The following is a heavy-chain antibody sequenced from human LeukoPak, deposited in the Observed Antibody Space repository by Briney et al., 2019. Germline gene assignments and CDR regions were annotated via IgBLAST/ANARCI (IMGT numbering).Heavy chain of an antibody. V-gene: IGHV4-34*01. Sequence: SETLSLTCAVYGGSFSGYYWNWIRQPPGKGLEWIGEINHSGSTNYNPSLKSRVTISVDTSKNQFSLKLSSVTAADTAVYYCARLKLGAYFDLWGRGTLVTVSS. J-gene: IGHJ2*01. CDR3: ARLKLGAYFDL. D-gene: IGHD3-16*01. CDR1: GGSFSGYY. CDR2: INHSGST.